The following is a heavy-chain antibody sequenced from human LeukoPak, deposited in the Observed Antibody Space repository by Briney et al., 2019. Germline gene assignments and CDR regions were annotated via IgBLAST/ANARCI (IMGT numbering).Heavy chain of an antibody. V-gene: IGHV3-7*01. Sequence: GGSLRLSCATPGFTFTTYWMNWVRQAPGKGLEWVANIKQDGSEKYYVDSVKGRFTISRDNARNSLYLQMNSLRADDTAVYYCARGGGYAWDYWGQGTLVTVSS. CDR1: GFTFTTYW. D-gene: IGHD5-12*01. J-gene: IGHJ4*02. CDR2: IKQDGSEK. CDR3: ARGGGYAWDY.